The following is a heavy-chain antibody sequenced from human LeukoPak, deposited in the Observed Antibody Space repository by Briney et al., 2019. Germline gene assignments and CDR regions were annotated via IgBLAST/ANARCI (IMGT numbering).Heavy chain of an antibody. CDR2: INHSGST. D-gene: IGHD6-6*01. Sequence: PSETLSLTCTVSGGSISSYYWSWIRQPPGKGLEWIGEINHSGSTNYNPSLKSRVTISVDTSKNQFSLRLSSVTAADTAVYYCARAWGRSSWANWGQGTLVTVSS. CDR3: ARAWGRSSWAN. J-gene: IGHJ4*02. CDR1: GGSISSYY. V-gene: IGHV4-34*01.